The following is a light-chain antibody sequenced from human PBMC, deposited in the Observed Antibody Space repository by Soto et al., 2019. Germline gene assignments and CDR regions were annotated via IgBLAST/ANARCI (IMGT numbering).Light chain of an antibody. CDR1: SSDVGGYNY. V-gene: IGLV2-14*01. CDR3: NSYTSRYTFV. J-gene: IGLJ1*01. Sequence: QSALTQPASVSGSPGQSITISCTGTSSDVGGYNYVSWYQQHPGKAPKLMIYEVNNRPSEVSNRFSGSKSGNTASPTISGLQPEDEADYYCNSYTSRYTFVLGTGTKVTVL. CDR2: EVN.